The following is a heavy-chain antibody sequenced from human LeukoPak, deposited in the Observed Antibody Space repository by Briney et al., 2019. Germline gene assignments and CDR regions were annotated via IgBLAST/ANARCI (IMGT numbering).Heavy chain of an antibody. CDR2: ISAYNGNT. J-gene: IGHJ4*02. CDR3: ARDVGRSYDLDY. Sequence: ASVKVSCKASGYTFPSYGISWVRQAPGQGVEWVGWISAYNGNTDYAQSLQGRVTMTIDTSTSTVYMELRSLRSDDTAVYYCARDVGRSYDLDYWGQGTLVTVSS. CDR1: GYTFPSYG. D-gene: IGHD3-16*01. V-gene: IGHV1-18*01.